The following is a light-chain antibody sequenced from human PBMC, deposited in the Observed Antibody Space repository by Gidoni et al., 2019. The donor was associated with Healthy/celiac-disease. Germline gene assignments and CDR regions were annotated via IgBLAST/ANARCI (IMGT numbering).Light chain of an antibody. CDR3: QSYDSSLSVV. J-gene: IGLJ2*01. V-gene: IGLV1-40*01. CDR2: GNS. CDR1: SSNIGAGYD. Sequence: QAVLTQPPAVAGAPGQRVTSSCTGSSSNIGAGYDVPWYQQLQGTAPKLLLSGNSTRPSVVPDRFSGSKSGTSASLAITGLQPEDEADYYCQSYDSSLSVVFGGGTKLTVL.